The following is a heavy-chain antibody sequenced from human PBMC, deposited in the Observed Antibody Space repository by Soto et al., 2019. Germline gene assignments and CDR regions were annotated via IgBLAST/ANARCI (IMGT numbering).Heavy chain of an antibody. Sequence: ASVKVSCKASGLSFTGYGFTWVRQAPGQGLEWMGWISGYKGNTNYSQKFQGRVTMTTDTSTSTAYMELRSLSSDDTAIYYCARVSITIFGVVIPPSFDYWGQGXLVTVYS. CDR1: GLSFTGYG. V-gene: IGHV1-18*01. CDR3: ARVSITIFGVVIPPSFDY. J-gene: IGHJ4*02. D-gene: IGHD3-3*01. CDR2: ISGYKGNT.